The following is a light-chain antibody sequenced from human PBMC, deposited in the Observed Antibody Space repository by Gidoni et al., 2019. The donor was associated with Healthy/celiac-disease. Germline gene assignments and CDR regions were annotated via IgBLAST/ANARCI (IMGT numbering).Light chain of an antibody. Sequence: DIVMTQSSDSLAVSLGERATINCKSSQSVLYSSNTKNYLAWYQQKPGQPPKLLIYWASTRESGVPDRFSGSGSGTDFTLTISSLQAEDVAVYYCQQYYSTPITFGQGTRLEIK. CDR1: QSVLYSSNTKNY. CDR3: QQYYSTPIT. J-gene: IGKJ5*01. V-gene: IGKV4-1*01. CDR2: WAS.